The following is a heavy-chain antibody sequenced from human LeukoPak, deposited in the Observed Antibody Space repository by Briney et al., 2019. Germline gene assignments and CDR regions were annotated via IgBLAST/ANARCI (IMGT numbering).Heavy chain of an antibody. D-gene: IGHD3-22*01. V-gene: IGHV3-30*04. CDR1: GFTFSSYA. J-gene: IGHJ3*02. CDR3: ARDPPYYYDSSGYFGAFDI. CDR2: ISYDGSNK. Sequence: GRSLRLSCAASGFTFSSYAMHWVRQAPGKGLEWVAVISYDGSNKYYADSVKGRFTISRDNSKNTLYLQMNSLRAEDTAVYYCARDPPYYYDSSGYFGAFDIWGQGTMVTVSP.